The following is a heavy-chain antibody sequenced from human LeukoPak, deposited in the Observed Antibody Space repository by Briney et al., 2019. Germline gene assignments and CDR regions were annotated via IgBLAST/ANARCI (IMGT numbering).Heavy chain of an antibody. CDR3: ARLIPPCGGGSCYERVAFDI. Sequence: ASETLSLTCAVYGGSFSGYYWSWIRQPPGKGLEWIGEINHSGSTNYNPSLKSRVTISVDTSKNQFSLKLSSVTAADTAVYYRARLIPPCGGGSCYERVAFDIWGQGTMVTVSS. CDR2: INHSGST. CDR1: GGSFSGYY. D-gene: IGHD2-15*01. J-gene: IGHJ3*02. V-gene: IGHV4-34*01.